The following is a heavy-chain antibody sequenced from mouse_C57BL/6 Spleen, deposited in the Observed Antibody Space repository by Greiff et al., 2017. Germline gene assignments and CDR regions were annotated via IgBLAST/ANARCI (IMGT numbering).Heavy chain of an antibody. CDR2: IDPSDSET. Sequence: QVQLQQPGAELVRPGSSVKLSCKASGYTFTSYWMHWVKQRPIQGLEWIGNIDPSDSETHYNQKFKDKATLTVDKSSSTAYMQLSSLTSEDSAVYYCARNGENYGSSRYFDYWGQGTTLTVSS. CDR1: GYTFTSYW. D-gene: IGHD1-1*01. CDR3: ARNGENYGSSRYFDY. J-gene: IGHJ2*01. V-gene: IGHV1-52*01.